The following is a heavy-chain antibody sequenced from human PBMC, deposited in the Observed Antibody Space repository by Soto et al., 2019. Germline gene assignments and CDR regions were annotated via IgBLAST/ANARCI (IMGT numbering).Heavy chain of an antibody. CDR3: ARGTPYSSSWYSGDYYYGMDV. Sequence: SETLSLTCAVYGGSFSGYYWSWIRQPPGKGLEWIGEINHSGSTNYNPSLKSRVTISVDTSRNQFSLKLSSVTAADTAVYYCARGTPYSSSWYSGDYYYGMDVWGQGTTVTVSS. V-gene: IGHV4-34*01. CDR2: INHSGST. D-gene: IGHD6-13*01. CDR1: GGSFSGYY. J-gene: IGHJ6*02.